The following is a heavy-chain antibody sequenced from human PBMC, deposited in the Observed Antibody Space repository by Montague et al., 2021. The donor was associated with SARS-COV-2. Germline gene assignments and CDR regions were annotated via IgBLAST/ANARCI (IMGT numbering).Heavy chain of an antibody. V-gene: IGHV3-23*01. Sequence: SLRLSCAASGFTFSSYAVTWVRQAPGKGLEWVSAISGSGFTTYYADSVKGRFTVSRDNSKNTVYLQMNSLRGEDTAAYFCARDRPNYDDDSGHVLKAGAFDIWGRGTMVTVSS. CDR1: GFTFSSYA. CDR2: ISGSGFTT. CDR3: ARDRPNYDDDSGHVLKAGAFDI. D-gene: IGHD3-22*01. J-gene: IGHJ3*02.